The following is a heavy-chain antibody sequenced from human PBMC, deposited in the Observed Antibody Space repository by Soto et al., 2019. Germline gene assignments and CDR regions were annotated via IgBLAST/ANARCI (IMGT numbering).Heavy chain of an antibody. V-gene: IGHV5-51*01. D-gene: IGHD4-17*01. CDR2: IYPSDSQT. CDR1: GYSFSNYW. J-gene: IGHJ5*02. CDR3: ARHGVYGDYSSNYFDP. Sequence: WESLKISCKGSGYSFSNYWIAWVRQMPGKGLEYMGIIYPSDSQTRYSPSFQGQVTISADKSISTAYLQWTSLKASDTAIYYCARHGVYGDYSSNYFDPWGQGTLVTVSS.